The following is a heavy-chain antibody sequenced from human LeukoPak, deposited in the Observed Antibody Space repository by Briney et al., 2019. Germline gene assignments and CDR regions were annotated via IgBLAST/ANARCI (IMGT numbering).Heavy chain of an antibody. CDR3: ARLLRGSSSFRMYYYYYMDV. CDR2: ISAYNGNT. V-gene: IGHV1-18*01. Sequence: GASVKVSCKASGYTFTSYGISWVRQAPGQGLEWMGWISAYNGNTNYAQKLQGRVTMTTDTSTSTAYMELRSLRSDDTAVYYCARLLRGSSSFRMYYYYYMDVWGKGTTVTVSS. J-gene: IGHJ6*03. CDR1: GYTFTSYG. D-gene: IGHD6-6*01.